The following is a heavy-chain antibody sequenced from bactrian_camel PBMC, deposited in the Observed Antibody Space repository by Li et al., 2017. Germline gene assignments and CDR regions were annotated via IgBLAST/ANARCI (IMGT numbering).Heavy chain of an antibody. CDR2: IYSDGSNT. J-gene: IGHJ6*01. V-gene: IGHV3-2*01. D-gene: IGHD2*01. Sequence: HVQLVESGGGPVQGGGSLKLSCVASGDTDGSYCMGWFRQTPGKGLEWVSSIYSDGSNTYYADSVKGRFTISRGNAKKTVYLQMNGLKSEDTALYYCATQAYCSGGYCGTPFGYWGQGTQVTVS. CDR1: GDTDGSYC. CDR3: ATQAYCSGGYCGTPFGY.